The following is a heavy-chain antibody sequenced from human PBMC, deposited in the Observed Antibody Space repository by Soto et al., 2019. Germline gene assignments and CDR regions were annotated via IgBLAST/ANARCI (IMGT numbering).Heavy chain of an antibody. CDR3: ARLLGATGQYYGMDV. CDR1: GYSFTSYW. D-gene: IGHD1-26*01. J-gene: IGHJ6*02. Sequence: LGESLKISCKGSGYSFTSYWIGWVRQMPGKGLEWMGIIYPGDSDTRYSPSFQGQVTISADKSISTAYLQWSSLKASDTAMYYCARLLGATGQYYGMDVWGQGTTVTVSS. CDR2: IYPGDSDT. V-gene: IGHV5-51*01.